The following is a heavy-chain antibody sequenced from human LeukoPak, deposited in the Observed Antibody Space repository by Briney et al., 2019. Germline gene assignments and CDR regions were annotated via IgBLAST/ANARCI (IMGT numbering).Heavy chain of an antibody. J-gene: IGHJ4*02. Sequence: SETLSLTCAVYGGSFSGYYWSWIRQPPGKGLEWIGEINHSGSTNYNPSLKSRVTISVDTSKNQLSLRLSSVTAADTAVYYCAREGYSPRHNAWYFDYWGQGTLVTVSS. D-gene: IGHD6-13*01. CDR1: GGSFSGYY. CDR3: AREGYSPRHNAWYFDY. V-gene: IGHV4-34*01. CDR2: INHSGST.